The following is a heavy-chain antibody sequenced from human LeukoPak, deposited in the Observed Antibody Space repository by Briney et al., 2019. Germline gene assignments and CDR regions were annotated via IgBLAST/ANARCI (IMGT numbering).Heavy chain of an antibody. CDR3: ARDRIPYPFGIARRGPFDY. CDR2: IIPIFGTA. D-gene: IGHD1-14*01. CDR1: GGTFSSYA. V-gene: IGHV1-69*05. Sequence: ASVKVSCKASGGTFSSYAISWVRQAPGQGLEWMGGIIPIFGTANYAQKFQGRVTITTDESTSTAYMELSSLRSEDTAVYYCARDRIPYPFGIARRGPFDYWGQGTLVTVPS. J-gene: IGHJ4*02.